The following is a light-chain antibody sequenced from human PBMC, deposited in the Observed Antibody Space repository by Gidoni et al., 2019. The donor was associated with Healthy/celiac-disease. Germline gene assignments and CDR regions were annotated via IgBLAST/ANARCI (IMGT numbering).Light chain of an antibody. CDR2: DAS. CDR3: QQYNSYPLT. V-gene: IGKV1-5*01. Sequence: DTQMTQSPSTLSASVGDRVTITCRASQSISSWLAWYQQKPGRAPKLLIYDASSLESGVPSRFSGSGSGTEFTLTISSLQPDDFATYYCQQYNSYPLTFGGGTKVEIK. J-gene: IGKJ4*01. CDR1: QSISSW.